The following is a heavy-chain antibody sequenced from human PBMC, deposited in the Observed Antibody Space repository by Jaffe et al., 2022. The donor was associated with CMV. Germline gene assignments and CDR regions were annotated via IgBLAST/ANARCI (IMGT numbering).Heavy chain of an antibody. J-gene: IGHJ4*02. CDR1: GFTFSSYG. V-gene: IGHV3-33*08. Sequence: QVQLVESGGGVVQPGRSLRLSCAASGFTFSSYGMHWVRQAPGKGLEWVAVIWYDGSNKYYADSVKGRFTISRDNSKNTLYLQMNSLRAEDTAVYYCARFPGRAVAGYFDYWGQGTLVTVSS. CDR3: ARFPGRAVAGYFDY. D-gene: IGHD6-19*01. CDR2: IWYDGSNK.